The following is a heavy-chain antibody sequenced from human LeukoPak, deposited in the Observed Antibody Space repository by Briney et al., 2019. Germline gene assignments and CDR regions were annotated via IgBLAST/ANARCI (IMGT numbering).Heavy chain of an antibody. V-gene: IGHV3-11*01. J-gene: IGHJ5*02. CDR1: GFTFSDYY. CDR3: AKVWSYYDFWSGYT. CDR2: ISSSGSTI. Sequence: GGSLRLSCAASGFTFSDYYMSWIRQAPGKGLEWVSYISSSGSTIYYTDSVKGRFTISRDNSKNTLYLQMNSLRAEDTAVYYCAKVWSYYDFWSGYTWGQGTLVTVSS. D-gene: IGHD3-3*01.